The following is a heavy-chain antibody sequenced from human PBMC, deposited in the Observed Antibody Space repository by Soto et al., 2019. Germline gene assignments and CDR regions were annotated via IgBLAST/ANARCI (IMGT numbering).Heavy chain of an antibody. CDR1: GGTFSSYA. J-gene: IGHJ6*02. Sequence: QAQLVQSGAEVKKPGSSVKVSCKASGGTFSSYAISWVRQAPGQGLEWMGGIIPIFGTANYAQKFQGRVTITADESTSTAYMELSSLRSEDTAVYYCASHGLRAARRDYYYYGMDVWGQGTTVTVSS. CDR2: IIPIFGTA. D-gene: IGHD6-6*01. CDR3: ASHGLRAARRDYYYYGMDV. V-gene: IGHV1-69*12.